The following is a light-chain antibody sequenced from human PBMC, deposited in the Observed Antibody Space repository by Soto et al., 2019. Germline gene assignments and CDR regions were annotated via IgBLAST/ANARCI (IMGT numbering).Light chain of an antibody. J-gene: IGLJ2*01. V-gene: IGLV1-51*01. Sequence: QSVLTQPPSVSAAPGQKVTLSCSGSSSNIGNNYVSWYQQLPATAPTLLIYDNNKRPSGIPDRFSGSKSGTSGTLDITGLQTGDEADYYCATWDYSLTGEVFGGGTKLTVL. CDR1: SSNIGNNY. CDR3: ATWDYSLTGEV. CDR2: DNN.